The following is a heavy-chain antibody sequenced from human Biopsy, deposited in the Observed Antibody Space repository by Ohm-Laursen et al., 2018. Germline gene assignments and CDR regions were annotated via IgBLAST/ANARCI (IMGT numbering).Heavy chain of an antibody. CDR1: GGSISSRTHY. CDR3: ARHDLSDFWSGYPNFFDR. D-gene: IGHD3-3*01. Sequence: GTLSLTCTLSGGSISSRTHYWGWNRQTPGKGLEWIGTVYYSGTTYDNPSLKNRVIISVDTSKNQFSLSLKTVTAADTAVYYCARHDLSDFWSGYPNFFDRWGQGTLVTVSS. J-gene: IGHJ5*02. V-gene: IGHV4-39*01. CDR2: VYYSGTT.